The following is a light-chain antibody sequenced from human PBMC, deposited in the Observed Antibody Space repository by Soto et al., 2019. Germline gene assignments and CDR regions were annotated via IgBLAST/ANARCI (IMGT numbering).Light chain of an antibody. CDR2: GAS. Sequence: EIVLTQSPGTLSLSPGERATLSCRASQSVNTYYLAWYQQKPGQAPRLLIYGASSRETGIPDRFTGSVSGTDFTLTISTLEPEDFAVYYCHQYDSSLITFGQGTRLEIK. CDR1: QSVNTYY. CDR3: HQYDSSLIT. V-gene: IGKV3-20*01. J-gene: IGKJ5*01.